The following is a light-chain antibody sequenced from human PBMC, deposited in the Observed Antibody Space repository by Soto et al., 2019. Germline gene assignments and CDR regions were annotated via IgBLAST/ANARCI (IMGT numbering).Light chain of an antibody. V-gene: IGKV3-20*01. J-gene: IGKJ2*01. CDR3: QQYGSSPKYI. Sequence: EMVLTQSPGTLSLSPGERATLSCRASQSVSSSYLAWYQQKPGQAPRLLISGASRRATGIPDGCSGSGSGTDFTHTISRREPEDFSVYDCQQYGSSPKYIFGQGTKLAI. CDR1: QSVSSSY. CDR2: GAS.